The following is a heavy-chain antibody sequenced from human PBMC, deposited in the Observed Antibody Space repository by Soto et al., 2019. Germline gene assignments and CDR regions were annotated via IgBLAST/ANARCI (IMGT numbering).Heavy chain of an antibody. CDR1: GFTFSSYA. J-gene: IGHJ4*02. D-gene: IGHD3-3*01. CDR3: ASTYYDFWSGPPF. CDR2: ISYDGSNK. Sequence: GGSLGLSCAASGFTFSSYAMHWVRQAPGKGLEWVAVISYDGSNKYYADSVKGRFTISRDNSKNTLYLQMNSLRAEDTAVYYCASTYYDFWSGPPFWGQGTLVTVSS. V-gene: IGHV3-30-3*01.